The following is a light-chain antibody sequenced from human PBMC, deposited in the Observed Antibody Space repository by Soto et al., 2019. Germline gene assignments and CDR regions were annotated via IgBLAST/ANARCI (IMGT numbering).Light chain of an antibody. Sequence: DIQMTQSPSSLSASVGDRVTISCRASQAISTSLNWYQQKPGKAPKLLIYAASSLQTGVPSRFTGSGSATYFTLTISSLHPEDFAYYHCLQTDQSPPTFGQGTKVDIK. J-gene: IGKJ2*01. CDR3: LQTDQSPPT. V-gene: IGKV1-39*01. CDR1: QAISTS. CDR2: AAS.